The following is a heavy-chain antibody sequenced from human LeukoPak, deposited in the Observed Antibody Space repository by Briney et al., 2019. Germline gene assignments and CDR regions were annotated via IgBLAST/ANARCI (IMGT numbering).Heavy chain of an antibody. CDR1: AGLIGRRGAD. D-gene: IGHD3-22*01. Sequence: SETLSPTHTVSAGLIGRRGADCGWLREHPGKGLEWIVYIYYSGSTYYNPSLKSRVTISVDTYTYQFSLKLSSDSLRGSAMYLYSTTYYYDSSGYYFLDYWGQGTLVTVSS. V-gene: IGHV4-31*09. J-gene: IGHJ4*02. CDR3: STTYYYDSSGYYFLDY. CDR2: IYYSGST.